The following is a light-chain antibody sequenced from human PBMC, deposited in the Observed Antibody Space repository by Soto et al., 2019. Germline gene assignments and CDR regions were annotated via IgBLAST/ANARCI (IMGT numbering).Light chain of an antibody. J-gene: IGKJ2*01. V-gene: IGKV2-28*01. CDR1: QSLLHSNGYYY. Sequence: DIVMTQSPLSLPVTPGEPASISCRSSQSLLHSNGYYYLDWYLQKPGQSPQVLIYLGSNRASGVPDRFSGSGSGTDFTLKISRVEAEDVGVYYCMQALLTPYTFGQGIKLEIK. CDR3: MQALLTPYT. CDR2: LGS.